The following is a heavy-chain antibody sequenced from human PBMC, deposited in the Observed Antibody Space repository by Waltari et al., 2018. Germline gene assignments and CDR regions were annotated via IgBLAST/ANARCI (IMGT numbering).Heavy chain of an antibody. CDR1: GGSFSGYS. CDR3: ARGLAGPCWAKKALGY. CDR2: INHSGST. J-gene: IGHJ4*02. V-gene: IGHV4-34*01. Sequence: QVQLQQMGAGLWQPSETLSLTCAVYGGSFSGYSWSWLRQPPGKGLEWIGEINHSGSTNYNPSLKSRVTISVDTSKNQFSLKLSSVTAADTAVYYCARGLAGPCWAKKALGYWGQGTLVTVSS. D-gene: IGHD3-16*01.